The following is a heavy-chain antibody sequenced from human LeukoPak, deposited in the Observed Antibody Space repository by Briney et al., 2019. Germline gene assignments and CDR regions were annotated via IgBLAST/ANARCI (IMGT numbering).Heavy chain of an antibody. J-gene: IGHJ4*02. Sequence: PGRSLRLSCAASGFTFDDYAMHWVRQAPGKGLEWVSGISWNSGSIGYADSVKGRFTISRDNAKNSLYLQMNSLRAEDTAVYYCAKSSTSPGGFDYWGQGTLVTVSS. CDR1: GFTFDDYA. CDR3: AKSSTSPGGFDY. D-gene: IGHD2-2*01. V-gene: IGHV3-9*01. CDR2: ISWNSGSI.